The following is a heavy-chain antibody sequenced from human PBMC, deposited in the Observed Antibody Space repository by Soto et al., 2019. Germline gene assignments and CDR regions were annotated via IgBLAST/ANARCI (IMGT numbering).Heavy chain of an antibody. CDR3: ARDGYYGSGTGDYYYGMDV. Sequence: QVQLVESGGGVVQPGRSLRLSCAASGFTFSSYAMHWVRQAPGKGLEWVAVISYDGSNKYYADSVKGRFTISRDNSKNTLYLQMNSLRAEDTAVYYCARDGYYGSGTGDYYYGMDVWGQGTTVPVSS. J-gene: IGHJ6*02. D-gene: IGHD3-10*01. CDR2: ISYDGSNK. CDR1: GFTFSSYA. V-gene: IGHV3-30-3*01.